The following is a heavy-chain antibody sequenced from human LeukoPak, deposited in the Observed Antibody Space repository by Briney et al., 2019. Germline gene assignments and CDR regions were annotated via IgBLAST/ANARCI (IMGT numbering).Heavy chain of an antibody. CDR1: GGSISSYY. CDR2: IYTSGST. D-gene: IGHD2-8*01. V-gene: IGHV4-4*07. J-gene: IGHJ4*02. Sequence: SETLSLTCTVSGGSISSYYWSWIRQPAGKGLEWIGRIYTSGSTNYNPSLKSRVTMSVDTSKNQFSLKLGSVTAADTAVYYCARDDLVLMVYAPPQGYWGQGTLVTVSS. CDR3: ARDDLVLMVYAPPQGY.